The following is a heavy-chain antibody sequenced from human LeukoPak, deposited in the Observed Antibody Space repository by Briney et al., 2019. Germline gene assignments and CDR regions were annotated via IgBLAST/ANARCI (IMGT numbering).Heavy chain of an antibody. V-gene: IGHV3-21*01. CDR3: ARDSPRFLEWFAFDI. J-gene: IGHJ3*02. Sequence: GGSLRLSCAASGFTFSSYSMNWVRQAPGKGLEWVSSISSSSSYIYYADSVKGRFTISRDNAKNSLYLQMNSLRAEDTAVYYCARDSPRFLEWFAFDIWGQGTMVTVSS. D-gene: IGHD3-3*01. CDR2: ISSSSSYI. CDR1: GFTFSSYS.